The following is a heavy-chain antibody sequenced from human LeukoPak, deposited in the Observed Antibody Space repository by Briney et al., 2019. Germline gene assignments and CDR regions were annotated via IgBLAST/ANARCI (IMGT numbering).Heavy chain of an antibody. CDR2: IYYSGST. V-gene: IGHV4-59*01. CDR3: ARVSSVFGVVIIPPVYFDY. Sequence: PSETLSLTCTVSGGSISSYYWSWIRQPPGKGLEWIGYIYYSGSTNYNPSLKSRVTISVDTSKNQFSLKLSSVTAADTAVYYCARVSSVFGVVIIPPVYFDYWGQGTLVTVSS. CDR1: GGSISSYY. D-gene: IGHD3-3*01. J-gene: IGHJ4*02.